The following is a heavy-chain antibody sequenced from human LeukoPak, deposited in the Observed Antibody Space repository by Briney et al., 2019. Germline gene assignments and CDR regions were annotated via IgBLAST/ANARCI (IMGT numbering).Heavy chain of an antibody. CDR2: ITSSGSAI. D-gene: IGHD1-7*01. Sequence: GGSLRLSCAASGFTFSTYSMNWVRQAPGKGLEWVSSITSSGSAIYYADSVKGRFTISRDNAKNSLYLQMNSLRAEDTAVYYCARDWKYMVDYWGQGTLVTVSS. V-gene: IGHV3-21*01. CDR1: GFTFSTYS. J-gene: IGHJ4*02. CDR3: ARDWKYMVDY.